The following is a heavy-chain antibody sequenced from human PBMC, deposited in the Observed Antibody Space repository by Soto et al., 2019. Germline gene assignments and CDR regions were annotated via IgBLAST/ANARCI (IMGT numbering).Heavy chain of an antibody. J-gene: IGHJ6*03. CDR3: AREGSSSSLYYYYYYMDV. Sequence: NPSETLSLTCVVYGGSSSGYYWSWIRQPPGKGLEWIGEINHSGSTNYNPSLKSRVTISVDTSKNQFSLKLSSVTAADTAVYYCAREGSSSSLYYYYYYMDVWGKGTTVTVSS. V-gene: IGHV4-34*01. CDR1: GGSSSGYY. CDR2: INHSGST. D-gene: IGHD6-6*01.